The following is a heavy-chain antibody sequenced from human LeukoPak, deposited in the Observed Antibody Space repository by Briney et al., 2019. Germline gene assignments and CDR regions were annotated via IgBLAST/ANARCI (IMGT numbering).Heavy chain of an antibody. V-gene: IGHV4-34*01. CDR2: INHSGST. J-gene: IGHJ4*02. D-gene: IGHD5-18*01. CDR3: AREASAMDYLRH. CDR1: GGSFCGYY. Sequence: SETLSLTCAVYGGSFCGYYSICLRQPPGKGLEWIGEINHSGSTNYNPSLKSRVTISVDTSKNQFSLKLSSVTAADTAVYCCAREASAMDYLRHWGRGTLVTVSS.